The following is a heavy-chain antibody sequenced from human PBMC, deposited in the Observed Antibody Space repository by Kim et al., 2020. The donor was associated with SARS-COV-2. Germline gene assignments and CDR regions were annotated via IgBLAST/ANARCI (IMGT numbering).Heavy chain of an antibody. CDR2: ILHSGRT. D-gene: IGHD3-10*01. J-gene: IGHJ4*02. Sequence: SETLSLTCTVSGGSISISSLYWGWIRQPPGKGLEWIGNILHSGRTYYNPSLKSRVIISVDTSKNQFSLKLTSVTAADTAVYSCARLEDRPGSFDDWGQGTQVTVSS. V-gene: IGHV4-39*01. CDR3: ARLEDRPGSFDD. CDR1: GGSISISSLY.